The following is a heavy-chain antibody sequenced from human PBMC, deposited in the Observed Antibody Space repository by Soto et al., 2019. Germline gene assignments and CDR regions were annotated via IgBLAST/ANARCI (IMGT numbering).Heavy chain of an antibody. J-gene: IGHJ4*01. D-gene: IGHD6-13*01. CDR2: IYYSGST. CDR1: GGSISSGGYY. CDR3: ARVDTGGVADRFDY. Sequence: SETLSLTCTVSGGSISSGGYYWSWIRRHPGEGLEWIGYIYYSGSTYYNPSLKSRVTISVDTSKNQFSLKLSSVTAADTAVYYCARVDTGGVADRFDYWGQGRLVTVAS. V-gene: IGHV4-31*03.